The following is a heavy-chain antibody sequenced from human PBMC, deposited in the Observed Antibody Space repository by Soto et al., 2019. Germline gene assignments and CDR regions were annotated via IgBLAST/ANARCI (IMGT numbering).Heavy chain of an antibody. Sequence: QVQLQQWGAGLLKPSETLSLTCAVYGGSFSGYYWSWIRQPPGKGLEWIGEINHSGSTNYNPSLKXXVXIXXATSKNQFSLKLSSVTAADTAVYYCARGEGSGWWGWGQGTLVTVSS. CDR2: INHSGST. CDR1: GGSFSGYY. V-gene: IGHV4-34*01. D-gene: IGHD6-19*01. CDR3: ARGEGSGWWG. J-gene: IGHJ4*02.